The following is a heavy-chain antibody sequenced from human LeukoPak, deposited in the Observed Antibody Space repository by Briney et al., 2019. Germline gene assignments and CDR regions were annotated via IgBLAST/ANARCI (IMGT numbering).Heavy chain of an antibody. V-gene: IGHV4-59*01. CDR3: ARALRQQLITARFDP. CDR2: IHHSGST. Sequence: PSETLSLTCSVSGDSINSYYWIWIRQPPGKGLEWIGYIHHSGSTNYNPSLKSRVTLSVDTSKNQLSLRLTSVTAADTAVYYCARALRQQLITARFDPWAREPWSPSPQ. J-gene: IGHJ5*02. CDR1: GDSINSYY. D-gene: IGHD6-13*01.